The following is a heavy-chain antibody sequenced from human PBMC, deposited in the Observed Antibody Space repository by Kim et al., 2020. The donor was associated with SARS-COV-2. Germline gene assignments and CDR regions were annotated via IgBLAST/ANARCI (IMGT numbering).Heavy chain of an antibody. V-gene: IGHV3-74*01. J-gene: IGHJ4*02. CDR3: TTVFEY. CDR2: NNDGTNP. Sequence: NNDGTNPHSAASGKGRFTISRDNSRNTVYLQMNSLGAEDTALYYCTTVFEYWGQGTLVTVSS.